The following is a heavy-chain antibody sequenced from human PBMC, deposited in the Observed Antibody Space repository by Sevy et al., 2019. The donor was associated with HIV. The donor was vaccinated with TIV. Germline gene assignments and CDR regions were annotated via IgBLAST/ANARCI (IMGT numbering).Heavy chain of an antibody. J-gene: IGHJ4*02. Sequence: GGSLRLSCAASGFDFSTYWMHWVRQAPGKGLVWVSRIMGDGSRRSHADSVKGRVTISRDNAKNTLYLQMNSLRAEDTALYFCASDPFGGYYFDHWGPGTLVTDSS. CDR2: IMGDGSRR. D-gene: IGHD3-16*01. CDR3: ASDPFGGYYFDH. CDR1: GFDFSTYW. V-gene: IGHV3-74*01.